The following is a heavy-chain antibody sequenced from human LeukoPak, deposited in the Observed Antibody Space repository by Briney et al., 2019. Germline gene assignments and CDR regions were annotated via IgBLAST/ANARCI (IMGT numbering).Heavy chain of an antibody. CDR1: GFTVNRYG. J-gene: IGHJ5*02. D-gene: IGHD1-26*01. CDR2: VWYDGSNE. V-gene: IGHV3-33*01. Sequence: QPGGSLRLSCAASGFTVNRYGIHWVRQAPGKGLEWVAFVWYDGSNEYYADSVKGRLTISRDNAKNSPYLQMKSLRVEDTAVYYCARDAGGRTQREGWFDPWGQGTLVTVSS. CDR3: ARDAGGRTQREGWFDP.